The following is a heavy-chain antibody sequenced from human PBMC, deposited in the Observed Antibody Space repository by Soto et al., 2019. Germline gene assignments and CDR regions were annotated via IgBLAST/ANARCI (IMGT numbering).Heavy chain of an antibody. V-gene: IGHV2-5*02. D-gene: IGHD2-15*01. Sequence: QITLKESGPTLVKPTQTLTLTCTFSGFSLNTSAVGVGWIRQPPGKALEWLALVYWDDDKLYSPSLKSRLTITKDTSKHQVVLTITNMDPVDTATYFCSHVLGYCSSVTCYHSVDYMDVWGKGTTVTVSS. CDR2: VYWDDDK. CDR3: SHVLGYCSSVTCYHSVDYMDV. CDR1: GFSLNTSAVG. J-gene: IGHJ6*03.